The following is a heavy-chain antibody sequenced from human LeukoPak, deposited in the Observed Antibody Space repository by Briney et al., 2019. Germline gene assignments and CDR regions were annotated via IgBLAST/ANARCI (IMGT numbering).Heavy chain of an antibody. D-gene: IGHD3-22*01. J-gene: IGHJ4*02. CDR1: GFTLSSYA. CDR3: AKLARTYYDSSGAVPD. CDR2: ISGSGGST. V-gene: IGHV3-23*01. Sequence: PGGSLRLSCAASGFTLSSYAMSWVRQAPGKGLEWVSAISGSGGSTYYADSVKGRFTISRDNSKNTLYLQMNSLRAEDTAVYYCAKLARTYYDSSGAVPDWGQGTLVTVSS.